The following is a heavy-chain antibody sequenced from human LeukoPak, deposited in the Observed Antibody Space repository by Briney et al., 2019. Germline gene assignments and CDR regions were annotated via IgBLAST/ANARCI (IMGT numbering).Heavy chain of an antibody. CDR1: GFTFSNYD. D-gene: IGHD6-19*01. Sequence: GGSLRLSCAVSGFTFSNYDMHWVRQAPGKGLEWVAFIRYDGSNKYYADSVKGRFPISRDNSKNTLYLQMNSLRAEDTAVYYCAKGGSSAWYYFDYWGQGTLVTVSS. J-gene: IGHJ4*02. CDR3: AKGGSSAWYYFDY. V-gene: IGHV3-30*02. CDR2: IRYDGSNK.